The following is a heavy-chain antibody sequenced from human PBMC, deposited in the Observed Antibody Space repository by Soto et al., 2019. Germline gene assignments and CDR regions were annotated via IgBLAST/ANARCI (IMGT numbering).Heavy chain of an antibody. CDR2: FSGGGIST. CDR3: AKEPVGPDWYFDL. V-gene: IGHV3-23*01. J-gene: IGHJ2*01. CDR1: GFTFEGYP. Sequence: DVQLLESGGGLVQPGGSLRLSCAASGFTFEGYPMSWFPQAPGKGRKGVSGFSGGGISTNYADSVKGRFTVSRDNSKNTLYLQMNSLRAEDTAVYNCAKEPVGPDWYFDLWGRGTLVTVSS.